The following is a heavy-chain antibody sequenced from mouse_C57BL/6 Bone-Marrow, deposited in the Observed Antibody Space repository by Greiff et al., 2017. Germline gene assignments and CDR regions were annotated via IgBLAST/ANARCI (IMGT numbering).Heavy chain of an antibody. Sequence: QVQLQQSGAELVRPGASVKLSCKASGYTFTDYYINWVKQRPGQGLEWIARIYPGSGNTYYNEKFKGKATLTAEKSSSSLTSEDSAVYFCARGDXYGLFDYWGQGTTLTVSS. V-gene: IGHV1-76*01. D-gene: IGHD1-2*01. CDR1: GYTFTDYY. CDR3: ARGDXYGLFDY. J-gene: IGHJ2*01. CDR2: IYPGSGNT.